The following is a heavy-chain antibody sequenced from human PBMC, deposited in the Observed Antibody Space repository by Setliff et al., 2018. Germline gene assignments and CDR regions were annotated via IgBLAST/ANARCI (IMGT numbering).Heavy chain of an antibody. CDR2: IYHSGST. Sequence: PSETLSLTCTVSGGSISRSSYYWGWIRQPPGKGLEWIGSIYHSGSTNYNPSLKSRVTISVDTSKNQFSLKLSSVTAADTAVYYCARVPLPLDIVVVVAATPLEYYYYMDVWGKGTTVTVSS. D-gene: IGHD2-15*01. CDR3: ARVPLPLDIVVVVAATPLEYYYYMDV. CDR1: GGSISRSSYY. V-gene: IGHV4-39*07. J-gene: IGHJ6*03.